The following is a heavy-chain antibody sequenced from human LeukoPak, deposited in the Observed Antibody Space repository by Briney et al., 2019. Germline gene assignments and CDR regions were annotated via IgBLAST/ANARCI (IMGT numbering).Heavy chain of an antibody. Sequence: SETLSLTCSVSGGSISSYYWSWIRQPPGKGLGWIGYIYYSGSTNYNPSLKSRVTISVDTSKNQFSLKLSSVTAADTAVYYCARGFHGGSFVDYWGQGTLVTVSS. V-gene: IGHV4-59*01. D-gene: IGHD2-15*01. CDR1: GGSISSYY. CDR3: ARGFHGGSFVDY. J-gene: IGHJ4*02. CDR2: IYYSGST.